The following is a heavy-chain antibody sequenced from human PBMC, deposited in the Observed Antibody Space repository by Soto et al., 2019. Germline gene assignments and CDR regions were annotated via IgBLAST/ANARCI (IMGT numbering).Heavy chain of an antibody. J-gene: IGHJ4*02. D-gene: IGHD6-13*01. V-gene: IGHV3-23*01. CDR3: ANPHSSTSWPYYIDS. Sequence: EVQLLESGGGLVQPGGSLRLSCAASGFTFSNYAMTWVRQTPGEAMECISAISQIGDSTYYTDSVKGRFTISRDNSKNTVYLEMNSLRAEDTAVYYCANPHSSTSWPYYIDSWGQGALVTVSS. CDR2: ISQIGDST. CDR1: GFTFSNYA.